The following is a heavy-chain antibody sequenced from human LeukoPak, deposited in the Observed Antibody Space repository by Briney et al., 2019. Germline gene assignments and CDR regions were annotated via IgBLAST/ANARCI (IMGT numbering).Heavy chain of an antibody. CDR3: VKEGVEYSYSYGDY. CDR2: ISYDGGDK. CDR1: AFTFSRYG. D-gene: IGHD3-16*01. J-gene: IGHJ4*02. Sequence: GGSLRLSCAASAFTFSRYGMHWVRQAPGKGLEWVALISYDGGDKYYAESMKGRITISRDNAENTLYLQMNNLRPDDTAFYFCVKEGVEYSYSYGDYWGQGTLVTVSS. V-gene: IGHV3-30*18.